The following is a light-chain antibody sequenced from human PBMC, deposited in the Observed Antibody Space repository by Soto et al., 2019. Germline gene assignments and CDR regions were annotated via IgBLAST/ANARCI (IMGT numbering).Light chain of an antibody. J-gene: IGKJ1*01. V-gene: IGKV1-5*03. CDR3: QKYINYFRT. Sequence: DIQVTQSPSTLSASVGDRVTITCRASQSIGVWLAWYQQKPGTAPKLLIYKTSTLDSGVPLRFSGSGSGTEFTLTISSLQPDDFATYSCQKYINYFRTFGQGTKV. CDR2: KTS. CDR1: QSIGVW.